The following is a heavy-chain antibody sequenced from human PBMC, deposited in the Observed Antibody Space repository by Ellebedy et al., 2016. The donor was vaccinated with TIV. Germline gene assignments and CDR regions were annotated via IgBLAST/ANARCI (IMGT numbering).Heavy chain of an antibody. J-gene: IGHJ4*01. Sequence: KVSCKGSGYSFTNYWISWVRQMPGTGLEWLGRIDPSDSYTDYNPSFRGHVTVSVYRSITTAYLYWDSLKSSYTAIYYCARMVNSVTPFYFALWGQGTLVTVSS. V-gene: IGHV5-10-1*01. D-gene: IGHD2-21*01. CDR2: IDPSDSYT. CDR1: GYSFTNYW. CDR3: ARMVNSVTPFYFAL.